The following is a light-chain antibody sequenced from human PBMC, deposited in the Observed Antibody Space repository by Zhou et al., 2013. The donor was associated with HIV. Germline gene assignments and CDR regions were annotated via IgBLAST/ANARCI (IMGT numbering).Light chain of an antibody. Sequence: DIQMTQSPSSLSASVGDRVTITCRASQDITHYLAWFQQKPGQAPKSLIYAASSLQSGVPSRFSGSGSGTDFTLTISNLQPEDIATYYCQQLNSYPRTFGPGTKVDIK. CDR1: QDITHY. J-gene: IGKJ3*01. CDR3: QQLNSYPRT. V-gene: IGKV1-16*01. CDR2: AAS.